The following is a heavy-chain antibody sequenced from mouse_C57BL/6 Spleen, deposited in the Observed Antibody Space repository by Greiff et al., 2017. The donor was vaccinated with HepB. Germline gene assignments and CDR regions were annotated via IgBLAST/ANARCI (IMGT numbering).Heavy chain of an antibody. V-gene: IGHV1-15*01. CDR2: IDPETGGT. D-gene: IGHD1-1*01. CDR3: TRSDYYGSSWDWYFDV. CDR1: GYTFTDYE. Sequence: VQLQQSGAELVRPGASVTLSCKASGYTFTDYEMHWVKQTPVHGLEWIGAIDPETGGTAYNQKFKGKAILTADKSSSTAYMELRSLTSEDSAVYYCTRSDYYGSSWDWYFDVWGTGTTVTVSS. J-gene: IGHJ1*03.